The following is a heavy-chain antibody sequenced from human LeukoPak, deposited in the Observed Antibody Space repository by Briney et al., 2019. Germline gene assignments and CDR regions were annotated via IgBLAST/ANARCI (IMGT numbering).Heavy chain of an antibody. J-gene: IGHJ4*02. V-gene: IGHV1-3*01. CDR3: ARDLYGDYFDY. Sequence: ASVKVSCKASGYTFSRYGMHWVRQAPGQRLEWMGRINAGNENTKYSQKFQGRVSITRDTSASTAYMELSSLTSEDTAVYYCARDLYGDYFDYWGQGTLVTVSS. CDR2: INAGNENT. D-gene: IGHD3-16*01. CDR1: GYTFSRYG.